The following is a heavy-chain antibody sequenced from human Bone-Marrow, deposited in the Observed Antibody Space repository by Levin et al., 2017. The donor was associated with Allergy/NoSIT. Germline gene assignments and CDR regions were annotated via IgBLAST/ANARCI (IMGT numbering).Heavy chain of an antibody. D-gene: IGHD6-19*01. Sequence: GESLKISCAASGFTFSDYGIHWVRQAPGKGLEWVAFIWYDGSNKYYADSVKGRFTISRDNSKNTLYLQMNSLRAEDTAVYYCASVAVDSVYFDYWGQGTLVTVSS. CDR1: GFTFSDYG. CDR2: IWYDGSNK. V-gene: IGHV3-33*01. CDR3: ASVAVDSVYFDY. J-gene: IGHJ4*02.